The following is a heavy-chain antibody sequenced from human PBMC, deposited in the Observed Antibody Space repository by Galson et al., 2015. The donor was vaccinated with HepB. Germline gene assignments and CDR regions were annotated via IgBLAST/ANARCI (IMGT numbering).Heavy chain of an antibody. CDR2: ISTTGDTT. Sequence: SLRLSCAASGFTFSRYAMHWVRQAPGKGLEYVAAISTTGDTTYYADSVMGRFTISRGNSRNTLYLQMHSLKREDTAVYYCVKEAPFNTFWSGPDYWGQGTLVMVSS. CDR3: VKEAPFNTFWSGPDY. J-gene: IGHJ4*02. CDR1: GFTFSRYA. D-gene: IGHD3-3*01. V-gene: IGHV3-64D*06.